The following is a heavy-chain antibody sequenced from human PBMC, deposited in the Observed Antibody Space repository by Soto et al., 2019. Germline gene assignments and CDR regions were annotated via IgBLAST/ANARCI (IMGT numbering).Heavy chain of an antibody. CDR2: IWSGGQNA. CDR1: GFTLSHYG. CDR3: ARDSSGGPTDFDY. D-gene: IGHD3-10*01. Sequence: XGSLRLSFSASGFTLSHYGFHWVRQAPGKGLDWVAVIWSGGQNAYNGDSVKGRFTISKDDSKNTLYLQMDSLRAEDTAVYYCARDSSGGPTDFDYWGQGALVTVSS. V-gene: IGHV3-33*01. J-gene: IGHJ4*02.